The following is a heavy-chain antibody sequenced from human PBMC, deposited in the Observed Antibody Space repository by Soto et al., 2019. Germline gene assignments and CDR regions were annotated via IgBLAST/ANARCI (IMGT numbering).Heavy chain of an antibody. Sequence: EVQLLESGGGLVRPGGXLXLSCAXSGFTFXHYVLSWXRQAXGGGXGVXXSISGSGSSVYLADSVRGRFAMSRDLSTNTVSLQMNSLTVEDTAIYYCAKVRASYLSASYFYYGLEVWGQGTTVTVSS. J-gene: IGHJ6*02. D-gene: IGHD2-21*01. CDR1: GFTFXHYV. CDR2: ISGSGSSV. CDR3: AKVRASYLSASYFYYGLEV. V-gene: IGHV3-23*01.